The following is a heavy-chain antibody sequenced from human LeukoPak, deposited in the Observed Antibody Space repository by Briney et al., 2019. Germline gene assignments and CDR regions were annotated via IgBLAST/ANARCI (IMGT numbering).Heavy chain of an antibody. Sequence: SETLSLTCTVSGGSISSSSYYWGWIRQPPGKGLEWIGSIYYSGSTYYNPSLKSRVTISVDTSKNQFSLKLSSVTAADTAVYYCARHPRFGELFLDYWGQGTLVTVSS. CDR1: GGSISSSSYY. CDR2: IYYSGST. CDR3: ARHPRFGELFLDY. D-gene: IGHD3-10*02. J-gene: IGHJ4*02. V-gene: IGHV4-39*01.